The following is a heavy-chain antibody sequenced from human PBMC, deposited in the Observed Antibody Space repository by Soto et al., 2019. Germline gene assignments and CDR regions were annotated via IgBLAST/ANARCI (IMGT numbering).Heavy chain of an antibody. CDR2: INHSGST. Sequence: QVQLQQWGAGLLKPSETLSLTCAVYGGSFSGYYWSWIRQPPGKGLEWIGEINHSGSTNYNPSLKSRVTISVDTSQNQFSLKLSSVTAADTAVYYCARSNWKPKSTAFYIWGQGTMVTVSS. CDR1: GGSFSGYY. CDR3: ARSNWKPKSTAFYI. V-gene: IGHV4-34*01. J-gene: IGHJ3*02. D-gene: IGHD1-1*01.